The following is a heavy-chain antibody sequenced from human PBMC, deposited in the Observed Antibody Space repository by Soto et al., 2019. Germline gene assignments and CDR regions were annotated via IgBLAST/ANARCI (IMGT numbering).Heavy chain of an antibody. CDR1: GFTFSSYA. CDR2: ISYDGSNK. CDR3: ARAPFTQLVASPSDY. J-gene: IGHJ4*02. Sequence: QVQLVESGGGVVQPGRSLRLSCAASGFTFSSYAMHWVRQAPGKGLEWVAVISYDGSNKYYADSVKGRFTISRDNSKNTLYLQMNSLRAEDTAVYYCARAPFTQLVASPSDYWGQGTLVTVSS. V-gene: IGHV3-30-3*01. D-gene: IGHD6-13*01.